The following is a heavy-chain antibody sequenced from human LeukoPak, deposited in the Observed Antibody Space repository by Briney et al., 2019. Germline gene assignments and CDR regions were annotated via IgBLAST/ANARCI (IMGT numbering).Heavy chain of an antibody. Sequence: GGSLRLSCAASGFIFENYWMSWVRQAPGKGLEWVANIKKEDGSEKYYVDSVKGRFTISRDNSKNTLYLQMNSLRVEDTAVYYCAKVEMATITGSADYWGQGTLVTVSS. J-gene: IGHJ4*02. CDR2: IKKEDGSEK. V-gene: IGHV3-7*03. D-gene: IGHD5-24*01. CDR1: GFIFENYW. CDR3: AKVEMATITGSADY.